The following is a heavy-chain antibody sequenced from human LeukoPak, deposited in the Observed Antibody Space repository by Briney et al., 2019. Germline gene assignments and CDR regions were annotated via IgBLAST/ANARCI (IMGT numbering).Heavy chain of an antibody. V-gene: IGHV3-23*01. CDR3: AKEGAYCGADCYSDYYFDL. CDR1: GFTFSSYA. CDR2: ISGSGGST. D-gene: IGHD2-21*02. Sequence: GGSLRLSCAASGFTFSSYAMSWVRQAPGKGLEWVSVISGSGGSTYYTDSVKGRFAISRDKSKNTLYLQMISLRAEDTAVYYCAKEGAYCGADCYSDYYFDLWGRGTLVTVSS. J-gene: IGHJ2*01.